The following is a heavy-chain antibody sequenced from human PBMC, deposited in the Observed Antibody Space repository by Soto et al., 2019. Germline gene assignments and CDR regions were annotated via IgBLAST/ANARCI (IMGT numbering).Heavy chain of an antibody. CDR2: IYYSGST. J-gene: IGHJ4*02. CDR1: GGSISSGGYY. D-gene: IGHD3-3*01. Sequence: SETLSLTCTVSGGSISSGGYYWSWIRQHPGKGLEWIGYIYYSGSTYYNPSLKSRVTISVDTSKNQFSLKLSSVTAADTAVYYCARLADTSTYYDFWSGYYTGYWGQGTLVTVSS. CDR3: ARLADTSTYYDFWSGYYTGY. V-gene: IGHV4-31*03.